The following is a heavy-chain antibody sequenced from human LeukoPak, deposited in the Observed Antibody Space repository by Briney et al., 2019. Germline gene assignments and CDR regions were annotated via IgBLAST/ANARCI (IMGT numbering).Heavy chain of an antibody. D-gene: IGHD4-17*01. V-gene: IGHV3-48*03. CDR1: GFTFSSYE. Sequence: GGSLRLSCAASGFTFSSYEMYWVRQAPGKGLEWVSYISSSGSTIYYADSVKGRFTISRDNAKNSLYLQMNSLRAEDTAVYYCAREPTPDGDPHYYYGMDVWGKGTTVTVSS. CDR2: ISSSGSTI. CDR3: AREPTPDGDPHYYYGMDV. J-gene: IGHJ6*04.